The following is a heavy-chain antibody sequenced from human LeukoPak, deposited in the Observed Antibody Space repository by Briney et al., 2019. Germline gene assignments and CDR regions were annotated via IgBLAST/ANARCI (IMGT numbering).Heavy chain of an antibody. CDR3: ARAVYTSSWYDDY. D-gene: IGHD6-13*01. J-gene: IGHJ4*02. CDR2: ISYDGRNK. V-gene: IGHV3-30-3*01. Sequence: GGSLRLSCAASGFAFSSYAMHWVRKAPGKGLEWVAVISYDGRNKSYADSVKGRFTISRDNSKNTLYMQMNSLRAEDTAVYYCARAVYTSSWYDDYWGQGTLVTVSS. CDR1: GFAFSSYA.